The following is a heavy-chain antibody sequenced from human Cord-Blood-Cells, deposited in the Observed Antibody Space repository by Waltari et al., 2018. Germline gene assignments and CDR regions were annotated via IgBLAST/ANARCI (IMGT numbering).Heavy chain of an antibody. J-gene: IGHJ3*02. CDR1: GFTFSSYG. V-gene: IGHV3-33*01. Sequence: QVQLVESGGGVVPPGRSLSLSCAASGFTFSSYGMHWVRQAPGKGVEWVAVIWYDGSNKYYADSVKGRFTISRDNSKNTLYLQMNSLRAEDTAVYYCARGTGRPGIDIWGQGTMVTVSS. CDR2: IWYDGSNK. D-gene: IGHD7-27*01. CDR3: ARGTGRPGIDI.